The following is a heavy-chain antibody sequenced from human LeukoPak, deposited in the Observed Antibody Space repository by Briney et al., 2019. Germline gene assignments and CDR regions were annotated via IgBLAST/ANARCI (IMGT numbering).Heavy chain of an antibody. V-gene: IGHV4-39*07. D-gene: IGHD3-3*01. CDR1: GGSISSSSYY. Sequence: SETLSLTCTVSGGSISSSSYYWGWIRQPPGKGLEWIGSIYYSGSTYYNPSLKSRVTISVDTSKNQFSLKLSSVTAADTAVYYCARGYDFWSGYRPFDYWGRGTLVTVSS. J-gene: IGHJ4*02. CDR3: ARGYDFWSGYRPFDY. CDR2: IYYSGST.